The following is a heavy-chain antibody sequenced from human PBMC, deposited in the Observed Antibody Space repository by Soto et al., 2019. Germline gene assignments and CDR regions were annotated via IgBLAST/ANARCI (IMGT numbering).Heavy chain of an antibody. D-gene: IGHD1-26*01. J-gene: IGHJ4*02. CDR3: ARDRLLGGSFYYGLDH. CDR2: IYYSGTT. V-gene: IGHV4-31*03. CDR1: GGSISSGDFF. Sequence: QVQLQESGPGLVRPSQTLSLTCTVSGGSISSGDFFWSWIRQHPGKGLEWIGFIYYSGTTYYNPSLKSRVTIAVDTSKNQFSLMLRSVPAADTAVCYCARDRLLGGSFYYGLDHWGQGTLVTVSS.